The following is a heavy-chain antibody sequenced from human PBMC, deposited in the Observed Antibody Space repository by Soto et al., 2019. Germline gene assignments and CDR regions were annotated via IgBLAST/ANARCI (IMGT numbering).Heavy chain of an antibody. CDR2: IYYSSRT. J-gene: IGHJ5*02. CDR3: ARQRTTVVTQAYFNR. V-gene: IGHV4-39*01. D-gene: IGHD2-21*02. Sequence: KASETLALTGIVSGEAIGSSSYYGGWVREALWKGFEWIGSIYYSSRTYYNPSFKSRVTISIDTSKNQYSLKLSSVTATDTAVYYCARQRTTVVTQAYFNRWSQGALATVSS. CDR1: GEAIGSSSYY.